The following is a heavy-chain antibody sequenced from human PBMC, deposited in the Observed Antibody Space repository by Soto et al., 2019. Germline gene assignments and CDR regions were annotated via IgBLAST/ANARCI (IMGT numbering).Heavy chain of an antibody. Sequence: LRLSCAASGLTFSSYEMNCVRQAPGKGLEWVSYISSSGSTIYYADSVKGRFTISRDNAKNSLYLQMNSLRAEDTAVYYCARDVSAGGGYDSSGRKWGQGTLGTVSS. D-gene: IGHD3-22*01. CDR3: ARDVSAGGGYDSSGRK. CDR2: ISSSGSTI. V-gene: IGHV3-48*03. CDR1: GLTFSSYE. J-gene: IGHJ4*02.